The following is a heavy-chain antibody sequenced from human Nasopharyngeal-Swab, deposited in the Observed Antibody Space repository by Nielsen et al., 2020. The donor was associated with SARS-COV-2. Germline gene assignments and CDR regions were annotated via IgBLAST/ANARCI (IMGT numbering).Heavy chain of an antibody. CDR2: MNPKSGVT. J-gene: IGHJ4*02. CDR3: ARDATGDEYFDY. CDR1: ANTFTGYY. Sequence: ASVKVSCKASANTFTGYYIHWVRQAPGQGLEWMGWMNPKSGVTSYAQKFQGRVTMTWDTSTSTAYMELSRLRSDDTAVYYCARDATGDEYFDYWGQGTLVTVSS. V-gene: IGHV1-2*02. D-gene: IGHD7-27*01.